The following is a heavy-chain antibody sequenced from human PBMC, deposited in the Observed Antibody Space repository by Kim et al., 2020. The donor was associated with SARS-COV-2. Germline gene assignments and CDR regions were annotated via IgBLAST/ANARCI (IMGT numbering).Heavy chain of an antibody. Sequence: GGSLRLSCAASGFIFSSYWMTWVRQAPGKGLEWVANINQDGSEKDYVDSVKGRFTISRDNAKNSLSLQMNSLRAEDTAVYYCARGRRHNILTGIAEDHGLDVWGQGTTVTVSS. V-gene: IGHV3-7*01. CDR3: ARGRRHNILTGIAEDHGLDV. J-gene: IGHJ6*02. D-gene: IGHD3-9*01. CDR2: INQDGSEK. CDR1: GFIFSSYW.